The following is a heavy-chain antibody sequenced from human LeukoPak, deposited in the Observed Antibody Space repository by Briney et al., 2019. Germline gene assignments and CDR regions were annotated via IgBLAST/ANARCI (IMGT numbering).Heavy chain of an antibody. CDR2: MNPNTGNT. V-gene: IGHV1-8*02. CDR1: GYTFTGYY. Sequence: ASVKVSCKASGYTFTGYYMHWVRQAPGQGLEWMGWMNPNTGNTGYAQKFQGRVTMTRDTSINTAYMELSNLGSEDTAVYYCARTLPYSGYSHGDYWGQGTLVTVSS. D-gene: IGHD5-12*01. J-gene: IGHJ4*02. CDR3: ARTLPYSGYSHGDY.